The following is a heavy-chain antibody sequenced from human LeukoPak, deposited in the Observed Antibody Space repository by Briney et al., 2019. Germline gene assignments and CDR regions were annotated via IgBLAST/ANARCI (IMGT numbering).Heavy chain of an antibody. V-gene: IGHV3-48*02. Sequence: GGSLRLSCAASGFTFSAYSMSWIGQAAGKGLEGVAFIVMSSSTLYYADSVKGRFTISRENAKSSLYLHMNSLRDEDTAVYYCARVRSSGSPYFYYYYMDVWGKGTTVTVSS. D-gene: IGHD1-26*01. CDR1: GFTFSAYS. J-gene: IGHJ6*03. CDR3: ARVRSSGSPYFYYYYMDV. CDR2: IVMSSSTL.